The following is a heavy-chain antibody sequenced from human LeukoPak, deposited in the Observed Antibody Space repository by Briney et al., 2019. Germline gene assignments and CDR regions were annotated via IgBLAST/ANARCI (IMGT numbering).Heavy chain of an antibody. D-gene: IGHD3-9*01. CDR3: ARDVRYFDY. Sequence: SETLSLTCTVSGGSISSGGYYWSWIRQPPGKGLEWIGYIYHSGSTYYNPSLKSRVTISVDRSKNQFSLKLSSVTAADTAVYYCARDVRYFDYWGQGTLVTVSS. V-gene: IGHV4-30-2*01. CDR2: IYHSGST. CDR1: GGSISSGGYY. J-gene: IGHJ4*02.